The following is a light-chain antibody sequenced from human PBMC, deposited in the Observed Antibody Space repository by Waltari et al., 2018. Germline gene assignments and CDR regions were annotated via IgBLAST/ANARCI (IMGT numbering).Light chain of an antibody. CDR3: QTGGHGTWV. V-gene: IGLV4-69*01. CDR1: SGYSSNA. J-gene: IGLJ3*02. CDR2: VNSDGSH. Sequence: LVLTQSPSASASLGASVKLTCTLSSGYSSNALACLQQQPGKGPRYLMKVNSDGSHRKGDDIPDRFSASNSGTEYYLTISSLQSEDEADYYCQTGGHGTWVFGGGTKLTVL.